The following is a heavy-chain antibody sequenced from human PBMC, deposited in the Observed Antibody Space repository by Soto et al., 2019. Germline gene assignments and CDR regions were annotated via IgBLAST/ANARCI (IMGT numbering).Heavy chain of an antibody. V-gene: IGHV3-73*02. CDR1: GFTFSGSA. CDR2: IRSNDYAT. Sequence: EVQLVESGGGLVQPGGSLKLSCAASGFTFSGSAMHWVRQASGKGLEWVGRIRSNDYATAYVASVKGRFTISRDDSKNKAYLQMKGLKTEDTAVYYCTRFDDGMDVWGQGTTVTVSS. J-gene: IGHJ6*02. D-gene: IGHD3-9*01. CDR3: TRFDDGMDV.